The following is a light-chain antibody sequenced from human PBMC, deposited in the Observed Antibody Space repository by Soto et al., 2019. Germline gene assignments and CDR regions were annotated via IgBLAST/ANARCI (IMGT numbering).Light chain of an antibody. CDR2: WAS. CDR3: QQYYSHPRYT. Sequence: DIVMTQSPDSLAVSLGERATINCKSSQSVFYSSNNKNLIAWYQQKKGQPPRLLIYWASTRESGVPDRFSGGGSGKDFTLTISSLQAEDVAVYYCQQYYSHPRYTFGQGTKLEI. J-gene: IGKJ2*01. V-gene: IGKV4-1*01. CDR1: QSVFYSSNNKNL.